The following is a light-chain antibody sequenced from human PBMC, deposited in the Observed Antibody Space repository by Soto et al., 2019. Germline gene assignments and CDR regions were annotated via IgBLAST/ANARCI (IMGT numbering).Light chain of an antibody. Sequence: DIQMTQSPSSLSASVGDRVTITCRASQSITNYLNWYQQKPGKAPKLLIYAASSSQSGVPSRFSGSESGTDFTLSISSLQPEDFATYYCQQSYSTPWTFGQGTKVEIK. CDR3: QQSYSTPWT. J-gene: IGKJ1*01. V-gene: IGKV1-39*01. CDR1: QSITNY. CDR2: AAS.